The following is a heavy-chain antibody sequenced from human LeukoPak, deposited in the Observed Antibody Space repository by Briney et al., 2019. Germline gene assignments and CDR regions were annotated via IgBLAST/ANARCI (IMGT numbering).Heavy chain of an antibody. D-gene: IGHD5-18*01. J-gene: IGHJ5*02. CDR1: GGSISGYY. CDR2: TYYSGTT. CDR3: ARHVGYGNNWFDP. V-gene: IGHV4-59*08. Sequence: KASETLSLTCTVSGGSISGYYWSWIRQPPGKGLEWIGYTYYSGTTNYNPPLKSRVTISVDTSKNQFSLKLRSVTAADTAVYYCARHVGYGNNWFDPWGQGTPVTVSS.